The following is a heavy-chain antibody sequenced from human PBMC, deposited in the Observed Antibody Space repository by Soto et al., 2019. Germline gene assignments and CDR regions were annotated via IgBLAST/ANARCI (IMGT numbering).Heavy chain of an antibody. CDR2: FDPEDGET. CDR3: ARDRVVVVVADTYTRRSQYYXYGMDV. D-gene: IGHD2-15*01. CDR1: GYTLTELS. J-gene: IGHJ6*02. Sequence: ASVKVSCKVSGYTLTELSMHWVRQAPGKGLEWMGGFDPEDGETIYAQKFQGRVTITADESTSTAYMELSSLRSEDTAVYYCARDRVVVVVADTYTRRSQYYXYGMDVWG. V-gene: IGHV1-24*01.